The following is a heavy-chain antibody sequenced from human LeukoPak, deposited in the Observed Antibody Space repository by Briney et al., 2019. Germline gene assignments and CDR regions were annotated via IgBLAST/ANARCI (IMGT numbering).Heavy chain of an antibody. CDR1: GGSFSGYY. J-gene: IGHJ6*03. D-gene: IGHD3-10*01. CDR3: ARDRTPYYYGSGSYLYYYMDV. Sequence: PSETLSLTCAVYGGSFSGYYWSWIRQPPGKGLEWIGEINHSGSTNYNPSLKNRGTMSVDTSKNQFSLKLSSVTAADTAVYYCARDRTPYYYGSGSYLYYYMDVWGKGTTVTISS. CDR2: INHSGST. V-gene: IGHV4-34*01.